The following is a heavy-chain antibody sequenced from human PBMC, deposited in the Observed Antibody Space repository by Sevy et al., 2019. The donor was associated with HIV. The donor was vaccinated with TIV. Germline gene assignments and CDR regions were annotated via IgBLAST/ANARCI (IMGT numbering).Heavy chain of an antibody. J-gene: IGHJ4*02. CDR1: GFTLTNYA. CDR2: ISASADRT. D-gene: IGHD2-15*01. Sequence: GGSLRLSCATSGFTLTNYAMSWVRQAPGKGLEWVSGISASADRTYYADSVKGRFTISRDNFKNTLSLQMNSMRAEDTATYYCGKDPNGDFVGGSDYWGQGTPVTVSS. CDR3: GKDPNGDFVGGSDY. V-gene: IGHV3-23*01.